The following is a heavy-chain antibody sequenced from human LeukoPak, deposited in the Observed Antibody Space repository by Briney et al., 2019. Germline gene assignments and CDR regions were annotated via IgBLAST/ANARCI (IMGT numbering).Heavy chain of an antibody. D-gene: IGHD2-2*01. CDR2: IYYSGST. V-gene: IGHV4-39*01. J-gene: IGHJ5*02. CDR1: GGSISSSSYY. CDR3: VRHQADCCSTSCSQPDWFDP. Sequence: PSETLSLTCTVSGGSISSSSYYWGWIRQPPGKGLEWIGSIYYSGSTYYNPSLKSRVTISVDTSKNQFSLKLSSMTAADTAVNYGVRHQADCCSTSCSQPDWFDPWGGGTLVTVSS.